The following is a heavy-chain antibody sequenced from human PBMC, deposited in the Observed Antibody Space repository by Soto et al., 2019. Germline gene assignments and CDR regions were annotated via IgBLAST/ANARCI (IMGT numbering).Heavy chain of an antibody. CDR3: ARDQGRGYNYGFDF. CDR2: IWYDGSNK. D-gene: IGHD5-18*01. CDR1: GFTFSSYA. V-gene: IGHV3-33*08. Sequence: GGSLRLSCAASGFTFSSYAMHWVRQAPGKGLEWVAVIWYDGSNKYYADSVKGRFTISRDNSKNTLYLQMNSLRAEDTAVYYCARDQGRGYNYGFDFWGQGTLVTVSS. J-gene: IGHJ4*02.